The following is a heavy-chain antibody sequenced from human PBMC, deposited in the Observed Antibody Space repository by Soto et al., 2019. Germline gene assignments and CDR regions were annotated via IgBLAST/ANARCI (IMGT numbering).Heavy chain of an antibody. V-gene: IGHV1-58*01. CDR2: IVVGSGNT. Sequence: ASVNVSCKASGFTFTSSAVQWVRQARGQRLEWIGWIVVGSGNTNYAQKFQERVTITRDLSTSTAYMELSSLRSEDTAVYYCARGKRTFPYYYGSGTSGKFDYWGQGTLVTVSS. D-gene: IGHD3-10*01. CDR1: GFTFTSSA. CDR3: ARGKRTFPYYYGSGTSGKFDY. J-gene: IGHJ4*02.